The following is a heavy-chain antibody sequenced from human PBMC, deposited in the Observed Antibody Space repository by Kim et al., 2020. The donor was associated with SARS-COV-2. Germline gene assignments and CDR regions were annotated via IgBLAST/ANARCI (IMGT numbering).Heavy chain of an antibody. J-gene: IGHJ3*02. Sequence: GGSLRLSCAASGFTFSDSPMHWVRQASGKGLEWVGRIRSKANSYATAYAASVRGRFIISRDDPKNTAYLQMNSLKTEDTAVYYCTRIPGTPFAFWDAFDIWGQGTMVTVSS. CDR3: TRIPGTPFAFWDAFDI. CDR1: GFTFSDSP. D-gene: IGHD1-1*01. V-gene: IGHV3-73*01. CDR2: IRSKANSYAT.